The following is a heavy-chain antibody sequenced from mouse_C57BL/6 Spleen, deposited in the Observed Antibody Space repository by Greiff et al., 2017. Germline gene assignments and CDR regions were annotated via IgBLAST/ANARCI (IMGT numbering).Heavy chain of an antibody. CDR2: ISDGGSYT. J-gene: IGHJ1*03. Sequence: EVKLVESGGGLVKPGGSLKLSCAASGFTFSSYAMSWVRQTPEKRLEWVATISDGGSYTYYPDNVKGRFTISRDNAKNNLYLQMSHLKSEDTAMYYCARGDSYTSYWYFDVWGTGTTVTVSS. D-gene: IGHD2-12*01. V-gene: IGHV5-4*03. CDR3: ARGDSYTSYWYFDV. CDR1: GFTFSSYA.